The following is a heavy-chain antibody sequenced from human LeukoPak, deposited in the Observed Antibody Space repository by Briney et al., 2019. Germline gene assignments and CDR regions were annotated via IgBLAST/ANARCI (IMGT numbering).Heavy chain of an antibody. CDR2: IYHSGST. V-gene: IGHV4-4*02. CDR1: GGSISSSNW. CDR3: ARHRWLQPGIDY. J-gene: IGHJ4*02. D-gene: IGHD5-24*01. Sequence: SETLSLTCAVSGGSISSSNWWSWVRQPPGKGLEWIGEIYHSGSTNYNPSLKSRVTISVDKSRNQFSLKLSSVTAADTAVYYCARHRWLQPGIDYWGQGTLVTVSS.